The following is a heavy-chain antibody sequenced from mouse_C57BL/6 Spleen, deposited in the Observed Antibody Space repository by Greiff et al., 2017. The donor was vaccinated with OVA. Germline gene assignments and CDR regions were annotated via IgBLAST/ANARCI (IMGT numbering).Heavy chain of an antibody. CDR1: GFSLTSYG. CDR2: IWSGGST. Sequence: VKLMESGPGLVQPSQSLSITCTVSGFSLTSYGVHWVRQSPGKGLEWLGVIWSGGSTDYNAAFISRLSISKDNSKSQVFFKMNSLQADDTAIYYCAREDGYYYFFDYWGQGTTLTVSS. CDR3: AREDGYYYFFDY. V-gene: IGHV2-2*01. D-gene: IGHD2-3*01. J-gene: IGHJ2*01.